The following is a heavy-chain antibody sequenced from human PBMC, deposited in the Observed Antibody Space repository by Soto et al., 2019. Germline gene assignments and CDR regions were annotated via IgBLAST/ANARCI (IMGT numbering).Heavy chain of an antibody. V-gene: IGHV3-30*18. J-gene: IGHJ6*02. CDR3: AKEPRITMVRGVITYYYCMDV. D-gene: IGHD3-10*01. CDR2: ISFDGSNK. Sequence: QVQLVESEGGVVQPGRSLRLSCAASGFTFSSYGMHWVRQAPGKGLEWVAVISFDGSNKYYADSVKGRCTISRDNSKNTLYLQMNSLRAEDTAVYYCAKEPRITMVRGVITYYYCMDVWGQGTTVTVSS. CDR1: GFTFSSYG.